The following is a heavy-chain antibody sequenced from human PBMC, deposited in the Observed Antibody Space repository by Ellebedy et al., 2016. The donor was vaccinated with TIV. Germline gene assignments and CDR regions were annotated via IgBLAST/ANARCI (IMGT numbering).Heavy chain of an antibody. Sequence: SCKASGGTFSSYGMHWVRQAPGKGLEWVAVISYDGSNKYYADSVKGRFTISRDNSKNTLYLQMNSLRAEDTAVYYCAKDGRSCSGWYGALDYWGQGTLVTVSS. CDR1: GGTFSSYG. J-gene: IGHJ4*02. V-gene: IGHV3-30*18. CDR2: ISYDGSNK. D-gene: IGHD6-19*01. CDR3: AKDGRSCSGWYGALDY.